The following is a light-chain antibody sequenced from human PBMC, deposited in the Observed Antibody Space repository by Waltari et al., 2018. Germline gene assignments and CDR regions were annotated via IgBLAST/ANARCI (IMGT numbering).Light chain of an antibody. CDR2: GAF. CDR3: HQTRSLPDT. J-gene: IGKJ2*01. Sequence: DIQMTQSPSSLSASVGDRVTITCRASQSLSNYLNWYQHKAGEAPKLLIHGAFNLQSGVPSRFSGSGSGTDFTLLISSLQPEDVATYYCHQTRSLPDTFGQGTKLEI. V-gene: IGKV1-39*01. CDR1: QSLSNY.